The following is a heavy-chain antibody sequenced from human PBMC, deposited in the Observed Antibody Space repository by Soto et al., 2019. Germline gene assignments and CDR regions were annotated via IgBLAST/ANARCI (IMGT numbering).Heavy chain of an antibody. D-gene: IGHD6-19*01. CDR1: GYTFTSYG. CDR3: ARDSSGWYHTGFDP. CDR2: ISAYNGNT. V-gene: IGHV1-18*01. J-gene: IGHJ5*02. Sequence: ASVKGSCKASGYTFTSYGSSWVRQAPGQGLEWMGWISAYNGNTNYAQKLQGRVTMTTDTSTSTAYMELRSLRSDDTAVYYCARDSSGWYHTGFDPWGQGTLVTVSS.